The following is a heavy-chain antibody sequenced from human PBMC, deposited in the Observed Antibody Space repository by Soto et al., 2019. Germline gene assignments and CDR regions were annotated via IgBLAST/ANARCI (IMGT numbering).Heavy chain of an antibody. Sequence: QVQLVESGGGVVQPGRSLRLSCAASGFTFSSYGMLWVRQAPGKGLEWVAVISYDGSNKYYADSVKGRFTISRDNSKNTLYLQMNSLRAEDTAVYYCAKDSVSTVTTPVNWGQGTLVTVSS. CDR3: AKDSVSTVTTPVN. V-gene: IGHV3-30*18. J-gene: IGHJ4*02. D-gene: IGHD4-17*01. CDR1: GFTFSSYG. CDR2: ISYDGSNK.